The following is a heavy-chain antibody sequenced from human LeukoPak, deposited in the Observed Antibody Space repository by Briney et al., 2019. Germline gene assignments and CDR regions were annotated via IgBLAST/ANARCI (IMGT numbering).Heavy chain of an antibody. V-gene: IGHV3-7*01. J-gene: IGHJ4*02. Sequence: GGSLRLSCVASGFIFGNYWMSWVRQAPGKGLEFVGNIEDDGSEQNYVDSVKGRFTISRDNVKNSLYLQMNSLRVEDTAVYYCARDIIRGQSDFDYWGQGILVTVSS. CDR1: GFIFGNYW. CDR3: ARDIIRGQSDFDY. CDR2: IEDDGSEQ. D-gene: IGHD5-12*01.